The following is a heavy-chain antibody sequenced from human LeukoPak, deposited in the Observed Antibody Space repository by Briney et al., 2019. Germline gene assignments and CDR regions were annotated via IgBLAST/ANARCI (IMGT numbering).Heavy chain of an antibody. V-gene: IGHV3-7*01. CDR1: GFPFSSYW. J-gene: IGHJ4*02. CDR2: INQSGRTK. CDR3: ARTYYDILTGYNPYFDY. D-gene: IGHD3-9*01. Sequence: GGSLRLSCAASGFPFSSYWMSWIRQAPGKGLEWVANINQSGRTKNYGDPVKGRLTISRDNAKNLLYLQMNSPRAEDTAVYYCARTYYDILTGYNPYFDYWGKGIPVTASS.